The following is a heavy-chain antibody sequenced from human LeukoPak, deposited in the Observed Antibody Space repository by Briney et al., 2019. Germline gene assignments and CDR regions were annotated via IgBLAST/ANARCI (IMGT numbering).Heavy chain of an antibody. CDR1: GFTFSDYY. CDR3: ARDLVYQLLLVY. J-gene: IGHJ4*02. D-gene: IGHD2-2*01. CDR2: ISSSGSTI. Sequence: GGSLRLSCAACGFTFSDYYTSWIRQAPGKGLEWISYISSSGSTIYYADSVKGRFTISRDNAKNSLYLQMNSLRAEDTAVYYCARDLVYQLLLVYWGQRTLVTVSS. V-gene: IGHV3-11*04.